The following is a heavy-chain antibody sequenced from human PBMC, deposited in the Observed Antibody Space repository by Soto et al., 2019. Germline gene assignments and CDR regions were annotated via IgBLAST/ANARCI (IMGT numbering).Heavy chain of an antibody. CDR2: MSSDGNNQ. V-gene: IGHV3-30*18. CDR1: GFTFSNYG. Sequence: QVQLVESGGGVVQPGRSLRLSCAVSGFTFSNYGMHWVRQAPGKGLEWVAFMSSDGNNQYYADSVKGRFTISRDSYRNTLFLEMNTLRAEDTAVYYCAKDSYYGSRSSYIFDYWGQGTLVTVSS. J-gene: IGHJ4*02. D-gene: IGHD3-10*01. CDR3: AKDSYYGSRSSYIFDY.